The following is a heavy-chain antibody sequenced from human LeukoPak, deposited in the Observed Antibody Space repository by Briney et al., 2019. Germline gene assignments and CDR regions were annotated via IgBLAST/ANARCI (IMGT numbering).Heavy chain of an antibody. Sequence: GASVKVSCKVSGYTLTELSMHWVRQAPGKGLEWMGGFDPEDGETIYAQKFQGRVTMTEDTSTDTAYMELSSLRSEDTAVYYCATRYYDSSGDLYNWFDPWGQGTLVTVSS. V-gene: IGHV1-24*01. CDR3: ATRYYDSSGDLYNWFDP. CDR1: GYTLTELS. D-gene: IGHD3-22*01. J-gene: IGHJ5*02. CDR2: FDPEDGET.